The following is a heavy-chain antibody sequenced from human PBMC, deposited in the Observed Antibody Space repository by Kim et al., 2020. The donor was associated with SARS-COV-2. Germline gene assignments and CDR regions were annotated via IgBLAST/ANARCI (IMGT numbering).Heavy chain of an antibody. J-gene: IGHJ4*02. CDR1: GFTFSSYA. CDR3: VKDYGWFGELGDY. CDR2: ISSNGGST. V-gene: IGHV3-64D*09. Sequence: GGSLRLSCSASGFTFSSYAMHWVRQAPGKGLEYVSAISSNGGSTYYADSVKGRFTISRDNSKNTLYLQMSSLRAEDTAVYYCVKDYGWFGELGDYWGQGTLVTVSS. D-gene: IGHD3-10*01.